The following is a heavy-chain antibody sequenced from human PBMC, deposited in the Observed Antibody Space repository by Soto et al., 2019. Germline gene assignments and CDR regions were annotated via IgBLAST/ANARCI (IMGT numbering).Heavy chain of an antibody. CDR2: INPSGGST. V-gene: IGHV1-46*01. CDR1: GYTFTSYY. J-gene: IGHJ3*02. CDR3: ARSSPVLKPPSDAFDI. Sequence: GASVKVSCKASGYTFTSYYMHWVRQAPGQGLEWMGIINPSGGSTSYAQKFQGRVTMTRDTSTSTVYMELSSLRSEDTAVYYCARSSPVLKPPSDAFDIWGQGTMVTVSS. D-gene: IGHD6-6*01.